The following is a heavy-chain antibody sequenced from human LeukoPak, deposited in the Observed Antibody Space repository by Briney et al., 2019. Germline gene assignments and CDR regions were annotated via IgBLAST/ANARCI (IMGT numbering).Heavy chain of an antibody. J-gene: IGHJ4*02. CDR2: ISGSGGST. CDR3: AKGGARSYSSGWYGYYFDY. V-gene: IGHV3-23*01. Sequence: PGGSLRLSCAASGFTFSSYAMSWVRQAPGKGLEWVSAISGSGGSTYYADSVKGRFTISRDNSKNTLYLQMNSLRAEDTAVYYCAKGGARSYSSGWYGYYFDYWGQGTLVAVSS. D-gene: IGHD6-19*01. CDR1: GFTFSSYA.